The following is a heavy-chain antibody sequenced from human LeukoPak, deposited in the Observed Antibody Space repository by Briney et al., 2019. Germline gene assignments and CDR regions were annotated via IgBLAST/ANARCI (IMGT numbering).Heavy chain of an antibody. D-gene: IGHD3-22*01. CDR2: FDPEDGET. CDR3: ATVSTYYYDSSGYGS. Sequence: ASVKVSCKVSGYTLTELSMHWVRQAPGKGPEWMGGFDPEDGETIYAQKFQGRVTMTEDTSTDTAYMELSSLRSEDTAVYYCATVSTYYYDSSGYGSWGQGTLVTVSS. V-gene: IGHV1-24*01. CDR1: GYTLTELS. J-gene: IGHJ5*02.